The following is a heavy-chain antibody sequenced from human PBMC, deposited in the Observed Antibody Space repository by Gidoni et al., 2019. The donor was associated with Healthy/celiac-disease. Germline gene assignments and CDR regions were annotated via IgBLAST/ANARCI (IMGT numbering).Heavy chain of an antibody. V-gene: IGHV1-24*01. D-gene: IGHD4-4*01. J-gene: IGHJ6*02. CDR1: GYTLTELS. CDR3: ATGRNTVHYYGMDV. Sequence: QVQLVQSGAEVQKPGASVKVSCTVSGYTLTELSIHWVRQAPGKGLEGMGGFDPEDGEKIDAQKFKGRVTMTEDTSTDTADMELSSLRAEDTAVYYCATGRNTVHYYGMDVWGQGTTVTVSS. CDR2: FDPEDGEK.